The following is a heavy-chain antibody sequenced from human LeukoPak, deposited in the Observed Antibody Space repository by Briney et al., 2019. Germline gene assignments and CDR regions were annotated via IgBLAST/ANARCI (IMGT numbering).Heavy chain of an antibody. D-gene: IGHD3-10*01. V-gene: IGHV4-59*01. CDR1: GGSISSYY. CDR2: IYYSGST. CDR3: ARGFGPYYMDV. J-gene: IGHJ6*03. Sequence: PSETLSLTCTVSGGSISSYYWSWIRQPPGKGLEWIGYIYYSGSTNYNPPLKSRVTISVDTSKNQFSLKLSSVTAADTAVYYCARGFGPYYMDVWGKGTTVTISS.